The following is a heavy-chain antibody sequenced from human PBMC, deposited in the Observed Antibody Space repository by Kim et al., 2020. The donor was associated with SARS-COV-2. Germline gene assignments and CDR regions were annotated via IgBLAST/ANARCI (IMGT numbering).Heavy chain of an antibody. CDR3: ARAQSGSDWGSLNS. Sequence: ADSIEGRFNNSRDKSKNTLYLQMNSLRAEDTAVYYCARAQSGSDWGSLNSWGQGTMVTVSS. V-gene: IGHV3-30*01. J-gene: IGHJ4*02. D-gene: IGHD1-26*01.